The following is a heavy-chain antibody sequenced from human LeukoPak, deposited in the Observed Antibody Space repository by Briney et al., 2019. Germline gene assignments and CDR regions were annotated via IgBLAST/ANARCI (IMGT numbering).Heavy chain of an antibody. D-gene: IGHD1-14*01. CDR3: ARRRNHHKWFDP. V-gene: IGHV6-1*01. CDR2: TYYRSKWYN. J-gene: IGHJ5*02. Sequence: SQTLSLTCAISGDSVSSNSAAWNWIRQSPSRGLEWLGRTYYRSKWYNDYAVSVKSRITISPDTSKNQFSLKLSSVTAADTAVYYCARRRNHHKWFDPWGQGTLVTVSS. CDR1: GDSVSSNSAA.